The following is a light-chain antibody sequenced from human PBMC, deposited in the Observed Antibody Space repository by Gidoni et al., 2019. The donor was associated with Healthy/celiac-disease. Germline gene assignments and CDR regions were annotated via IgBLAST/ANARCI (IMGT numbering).Light chain of an antibody. CDR3: QQYNSYHLT. J-gene: IGKJ1*01. CDR1: QSSSSW. Sequence: DIQMTQSPSTLSASVGDRVTITCRASQSSSSWLAWYQQKPGKAPKLLIYDASSLESGVPSRFSGSGSGSAFTLTISSLQPDDFASYYCQQYNSYHLTFGQGTKVEIK. CDR2: DAS. V-gene: IGKV1-5*01.